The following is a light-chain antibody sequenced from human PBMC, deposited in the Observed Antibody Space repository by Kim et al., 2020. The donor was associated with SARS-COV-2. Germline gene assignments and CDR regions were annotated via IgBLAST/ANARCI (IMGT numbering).Light chain of an antibody. J-gene: IGLJ2*01. CDR3: NSRDSSGIHVL. CDR2: GKN. CDR1: SRKSYY. V-gene: IGLV3-19*01. Sequence: ALGQTVRIKCQGDSRKSYYASWYQQKPGQAPVLVIYGKNNRPSGIPDRFSGSSSGNTASLTITGAQAEDEADYYCNSRDSSGIHVLFGGGTQLTVL.